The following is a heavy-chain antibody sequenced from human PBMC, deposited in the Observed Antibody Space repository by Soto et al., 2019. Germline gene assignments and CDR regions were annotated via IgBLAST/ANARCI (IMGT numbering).Heavy chain of an antibody. V-gene: IGHV5-10-1*01. J-gene: IGHJ6*02. CDR2: IDPSDSYT. CDR3: ARQRYSSGCLTGPNYYYYYGMDV. CDR1: GYRLTSYW. Sequence: EVQLVQSGAEVKKPGESLRISCKGSGYRLTSYWISWVRQMPGKGLEWMGRIDPSDSYTNYSPSFQGHVTISADKSISTAYLQWSSLKASDTAMYYCARQRYSSGCLTGPNYYYYYGMDVWGQGTTVTVSS. D-gene: IGHD6-19*01.